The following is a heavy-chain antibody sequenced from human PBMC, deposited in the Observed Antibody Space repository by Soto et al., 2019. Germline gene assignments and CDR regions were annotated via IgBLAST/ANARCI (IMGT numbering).Heavy chain of an antibody. CDR3: ARDTPRIVGTAGGAFDI. D-gene: IGHD1-26*01. CDR2: IGTAGDP. CDR1: GFTFSIYD. V-gene: IGHV3-13*05. Sequence: PGGSLRLSCAASGFTFSIYDMHWVRQATGKGLEWVSAIGTAGDPYYPGSVKGRFTISRENAKNSLYLQMNSLRAGDTAVYYCARDTPRIVGTAGGAFDIWGQGTMVTVSS. J-gene: IGHJ3*02.